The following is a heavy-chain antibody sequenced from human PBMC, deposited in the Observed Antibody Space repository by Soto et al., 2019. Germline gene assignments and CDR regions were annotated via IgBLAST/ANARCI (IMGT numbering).Heavy chain of an antibody. D-gene: IGHD4-4*01. CDR1: GFTFINYG. J-gene: IGHJ4*02. V-gene: IGHV1-18*01. Sequence: ASVKVSCKTSGFTFINYGITWVRQAPGQGLEWMGWTNTYSGNTNYAQKFQGRVTMTTDTSTTTAYMGLRSLTSDDTAVYYCARAYTNYAHLDYWGQGTLVTVSS. CDR2: TNTYSGNT. CDR3: ARAYTNYAHLDY.